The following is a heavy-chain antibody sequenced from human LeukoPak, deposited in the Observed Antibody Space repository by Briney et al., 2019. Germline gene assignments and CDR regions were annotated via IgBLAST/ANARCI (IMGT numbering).Heavy chain of an antibody. Sequence: GGSLRLSCAASGFTFSDYYMSWIRQAPGKGLEGVSYISSSGSTIYYADSVKGRFTISRDNAKNSLYLQMNSLRAEDTAVYYCARDGFRWGGIAAAAHTPENNWFDPWGQGTLVTVSS. J-gene: IGHJ5*02. CDR2: ISSSGSTI. CDR3: ARDGFRWGGIAAAAHTPENNWFDP. D-gene: IGHD6-13*01. V-gene: IGHV3-11*01. CDR1: GFTFSDYY.